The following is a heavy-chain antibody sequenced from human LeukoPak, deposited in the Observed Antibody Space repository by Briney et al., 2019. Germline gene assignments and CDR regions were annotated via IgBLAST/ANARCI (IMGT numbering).Heavy chain of an antibody. CDR2: IYWDDDK. D-gene: IGHD4-17*01. J-gene: IGHJ4*02. CDR1: GFSLSTSGVG. CDR3: AHLTTVTESHY. V-gene: IGHV2-5*02. Sequence: SGPTLVKPTQTLTLTCTFSGFSLSTSGVGVGLIRQPPGKALEWLALIYWDDDKRYSPSLKSRLTITKDTSKNQVVLTMTNMDPLDTATYYCAHLTTVTESHYWGQGTLVTVSS.